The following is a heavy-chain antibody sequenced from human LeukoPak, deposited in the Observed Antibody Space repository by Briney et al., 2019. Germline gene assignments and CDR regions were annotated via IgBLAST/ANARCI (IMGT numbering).Heavy chain of an antibody. CDR1: GFTFSGCE. Sequence: PGGSLRLSCAISGFTFSGCELTWVRQAPGKGLVWVSRINSDGSSTNYADSVKGRFTISRDNAKNTMYLQMHSLRVEDTAVYYRARREGYCSGGTCYYDYWGQGTLVTVSS. D-gene: IGHD2-15*01. CDR2: INSDGSST. CDR3: ARREGYCSGGTCYYDY. J-gene: IGHJ4*02. V-gene: IGHV3-74*01.